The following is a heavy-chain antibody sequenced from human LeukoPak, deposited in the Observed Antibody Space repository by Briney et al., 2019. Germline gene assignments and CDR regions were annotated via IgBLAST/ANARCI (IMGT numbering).Heavy chain of an antibody. CDR2: IYSGGST. J-gene: IGHJ4*02. V-gene: IGHV3-66*01. CDR1: GFTVSSNY. CDR3: ASDGYSYGYVRWY. Sequence: PGGSLRLSCAASGFTVSSNYMSWVRHAPGKGLEWVSVIYSGGSTYYADSVKGRFTISRDNSKNTLYLQMNSLRAEDTAVYYCASDGYSYGYVRWYWGQGTLVTAPS. D-gene: IGHD5-18*01.